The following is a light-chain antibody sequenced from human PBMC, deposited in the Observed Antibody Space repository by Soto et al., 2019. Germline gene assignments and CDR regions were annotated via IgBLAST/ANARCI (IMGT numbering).Light chain of an antibody. CDR2: GAS. J-gene: IGKJ1*01. CDR3: QQYNNWPPRT. V-gene: IGKV3-15*01. Sequence: EIVTTQSPATLSVSPGERATLSCRASQSVSSNLAWYQQKPGQAPRLLIYGASTRAPGIPARFSGSGSGTEFTLTISSLQSEDFAVYYCQQYNNWPPRTFGQGTKVEIK. CDR1: QSVSSN.